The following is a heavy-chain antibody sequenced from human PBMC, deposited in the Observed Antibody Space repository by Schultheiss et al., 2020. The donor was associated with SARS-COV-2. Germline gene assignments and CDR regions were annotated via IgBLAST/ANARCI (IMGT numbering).Heavy chain of an antibody. CDR3: ASNLIIAARPP. J-gene: IGHJ5*02. CDR1: GYTVSSNY. V-gene: IGHV3-30*03. Sequence: GGSLRLSCAASGYTVSSNYMSWVRQAPGKGLEWVAVISYDGSNKYYADSVKGRFTISRDNSKNTLYLQMNSLRAEDTAVYYCASNLIIAARPPWGQGTLVTVSS. CDR2: ISYDGSNK. D-gene: IGHD6-6*01.